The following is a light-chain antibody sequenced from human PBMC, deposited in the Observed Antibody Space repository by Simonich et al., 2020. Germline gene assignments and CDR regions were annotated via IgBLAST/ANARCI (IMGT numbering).Light chain of an antibody. CDR1: SSDVGRYNL. J-gene: IGLJ3*02. Sequence: QSALTQPASVSGSPGQSISISCTGTSSDVGRYNLFSWYQPHPGKAPQLMIYEGSKRPSGVSKRFSGSNSGNTASLTISGLQAEDEADYYCCSYAGSSNWVFGGGTKLTVL. V-gene: IGLV2-23*01. CDR2: EGS. CDR3: CSYAGSSNWV.